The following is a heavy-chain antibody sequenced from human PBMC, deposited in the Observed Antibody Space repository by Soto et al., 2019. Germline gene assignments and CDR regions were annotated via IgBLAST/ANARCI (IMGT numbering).Heavy chain of an antibody. CDR3: ATDGQMSSVSDCADYFEY. V-gene: IGHV3-15*01. Sequence: EVQLVESGGGLVEPGGSLRLSCAASGFTFSHVWMTWVRQAPGKGLEWVARIKRKSDGETTDYAAAVKGRFTISRDDSKNTPYLHINSVKTEDTAVYYCATDGQMSSVSDCADYFEYWGQGTLVTVSS. CDR1: GFTFSHVW. CDR2: IKRKSDGETT. J-gene: IGHJ4*02. D-gene: IGHD6-19*01.